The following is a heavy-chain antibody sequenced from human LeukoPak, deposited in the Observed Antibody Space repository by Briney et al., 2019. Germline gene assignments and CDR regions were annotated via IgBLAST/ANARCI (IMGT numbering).Heavy chain of an antibody. D-gene: IGHD6-25*01. J-gene: IGHJ5*02. CDR3: ARGSSGLYSSGPYGWFDP. CDR2: IYPGDSDT. CDR1: GYSFSTYW. V-gene: IGHV5-51*01. Sequence: PGESLKISCKGSGYSFSTYWIGWVRQMPGKGLEWMGIIYPGDSDTRCSPSFQGQVTISADKSITTAYLQWSSLKASDTAMYYCARGSSGLYSSGPYGWFDPWGQGTLATVSS.